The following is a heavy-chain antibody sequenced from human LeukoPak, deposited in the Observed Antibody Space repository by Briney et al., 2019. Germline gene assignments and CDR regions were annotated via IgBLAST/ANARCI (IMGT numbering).Heavy chain of an antibody. CDR1: GFTFSSYG. D-gene: IGHD2-8*01. CDR2: FSSDGSNK. V-gene: IGHV3-30*03. Sequence: GGSLRLSYAASGFTFSSYGMHWVRQAPGKGLEWVAVFSSDGSNKYYADSVKGRITISRDNSKNSLYLQMNSLRAEDTAVYYCTCDLDRSDGLWGQGTMVTVSS. CDR3: TCDLDRSDGL. J-gene: IGHJ3*01.